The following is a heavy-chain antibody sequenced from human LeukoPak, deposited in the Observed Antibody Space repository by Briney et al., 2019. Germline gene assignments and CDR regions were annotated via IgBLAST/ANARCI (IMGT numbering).Heavy chain of an antibody. V-gene: IGHV1-3*01. D-gene: IGHD5-24*01. J-gene: IGHJ4*02. CDR3: ARGIWSATRVDYYLDN. CDR2: INAGNGHT. Sequence: APVKVSCKASGYTFSGYAIHWVRQAPGQRFEWMGWINAGNGHTNYSQNFQGRVTITRDSSANIVYMELSSLTSEDTAVYYCARGIWSATRVDYYLDNWGQGTLVTVSS. CDR1: GYTFSGYA.